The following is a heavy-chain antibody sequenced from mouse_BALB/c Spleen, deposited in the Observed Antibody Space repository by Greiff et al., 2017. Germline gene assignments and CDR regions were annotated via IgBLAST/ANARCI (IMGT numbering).Heavy chain of an antibody. CDR2: IDPANGNT. CDR3: ASLLRDY. V-gene: IGHV14-3*02. Sequence: EVKLVESGAELVKPGASVKLSCTASGFNIKDTYMHWVKQRPEQGLEWIGRIDPANGNTKYDPKFKGKATLTVDKSSSTAYMHLNSLTSEDSAVYYCASLLRDYWGQGTTLTVSS. J-gene: IGHJ2*01. D-gene: IGHD2-10*01. CDR1: GFNIKDTY.